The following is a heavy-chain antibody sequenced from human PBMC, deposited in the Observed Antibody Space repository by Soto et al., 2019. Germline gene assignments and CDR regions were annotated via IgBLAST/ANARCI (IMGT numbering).Heavy chain of an antibody. CDR3: ALNQSPRTHMDT. V-gene: IGHV4-39*01. J-gene: IGHJ6*03. CDR1: GGSISSSSYY. CDR2: IYYSGST. Sequence: SETLSLTCTVSGGSISSSSYYWGWIRQPPGKGLEWIGSIYYSGSTYYNPSLKSRVTISVDTSKNQFSLKLSSVTAAETAVYYFALNQSPRTHMDTRVKVTTVTIS.